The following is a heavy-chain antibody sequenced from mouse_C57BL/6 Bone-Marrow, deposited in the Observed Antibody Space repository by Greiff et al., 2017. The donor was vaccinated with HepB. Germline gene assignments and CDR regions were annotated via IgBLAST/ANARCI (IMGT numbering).Heavy chain of an antibody. V-gene: IGHV1-72*01. Sequence: QVQLQQPGAELVKPGASVKLSCKASGYTFTSYWMHWVKQRPGRGLEWIGRIDPNSGGTKYNEKFKSKATLTVDKPSSTAYMQLSSLTSEDSAVYYCARRYLSYYYGSSPYYFDYWGQGTTLTVSS. CDR3: ARRYLSYYYGSSPYYFDY. J-gene: IGHJ2*01. CDR2: IDPNSGGT. CDR1: GYTFTSYW. D-gene: IGHD1-1*01.